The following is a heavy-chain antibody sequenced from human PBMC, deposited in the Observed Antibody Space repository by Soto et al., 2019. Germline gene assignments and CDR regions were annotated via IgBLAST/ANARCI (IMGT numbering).Heavy chain of an antibody. Sequence: EVQLVESGGDLVQSGGSLRLSCAASGFTFSSFWMHWVRQAPGEGLVWVSRINGDGSGANYADFVEGRFTISRDKAKNTLYLQMSSLRAEDTAVYYCIRDYGEPGSTNAFDIWGQGTVVTVSS. D-gene: IGHD3-10*01. CDR2: INGDGSGA. CDR3: IRDYGEPGSTNAFDI. V-gene: IGHV3-74*01. J-gene: IGHJ3*02. CDR1: GFTFSSFW.